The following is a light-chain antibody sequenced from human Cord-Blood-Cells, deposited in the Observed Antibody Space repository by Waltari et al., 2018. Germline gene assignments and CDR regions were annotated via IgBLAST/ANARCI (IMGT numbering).Light chain of an antibody. V-gene: IGKV2-28*01. Sequence: QSPLHSPVTPALSPCDSSRSTCSPRQSISNSYLDWYQQKPGQSPRLLIYVASNRASGIPDRFSGSGSGTDFTLKISRLEPEDFAVYYCLQALKTPLTFGGGTKVEIK. CDR2: VAS. CDR1: CSPRQSISNSY. CDR3: LQALKTPLT. J-gene: IGKJ4*01.